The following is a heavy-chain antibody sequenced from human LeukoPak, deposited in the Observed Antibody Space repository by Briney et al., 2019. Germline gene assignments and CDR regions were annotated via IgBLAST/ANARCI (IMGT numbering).Heavy chain of an antibody. CDR2: ISGSGGST. CDR1: GFTFSSYG. D-gene: IGHD6-19*01. CDR3: AKVHSSGIALDAFDI. J-gene: IGHJ3*02. V-gene: IGHV3-23*01. Sequence: PGGSLRLSCAASGFTFSSYGMSWVRQAPGKGLEWVSAISGSGGSTYYADSVKGRFTISRDNAKNSLYLQMNSLRAEDTALYYCAKVHSSGIALDAFDIWGQGTMVTVSS.